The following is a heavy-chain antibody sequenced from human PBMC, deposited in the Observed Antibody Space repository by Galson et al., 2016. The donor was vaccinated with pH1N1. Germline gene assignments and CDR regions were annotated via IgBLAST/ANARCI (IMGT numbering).Heavy chain of an antibody. CDR2: INPNSGGT. Sequence: VKVSCKASGYTFIVHYIHWARQAPGHGLEWMGWINPNSGGTNYAQNFQGRVTLTRDTSINTAYMELSSLTSDDTAVYYCATGSGNSWFDPWGQGTLVTVSS. CDR3: ATGSGNSWFDP. CDR1: GYTFIVHY. D-gene: IGHD3-10*01. J-gene: IGHJ5*02. V-gene: IGHV1-2*02.